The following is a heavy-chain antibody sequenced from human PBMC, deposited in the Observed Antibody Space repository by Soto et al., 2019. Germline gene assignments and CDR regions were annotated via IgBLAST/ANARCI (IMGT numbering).Heavy chain of an antibody. D-gene: IGHD3-3*01. CDR2: ISGSGGST. V-gene: IGHV3-23*01. Sequence: GGSLRLSCAASGFTFSSYAMSWVRQAPGKGLEWVSAISGSGGSTYYADSVKGRFTISRDNSKNTLYLQMNSLRAEDTAVYYCAKDPIAWSGYYRDFDYWGQGTLVTVSS. J-gene: IGHJ4*02. CDR1: GFTFSSYA. CDR3: AKDPIAWSGYYRDFDY.